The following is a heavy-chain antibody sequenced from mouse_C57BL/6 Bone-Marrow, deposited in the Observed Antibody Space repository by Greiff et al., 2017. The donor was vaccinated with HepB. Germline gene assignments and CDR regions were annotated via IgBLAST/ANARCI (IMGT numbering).Heavy chain of an antibody. V-gene: IGHV5-17*01. D-gene: IGHD1-1*01. J-gene: IGHJ3*01. CDR1: GFTFSDYG. CDR2: ISSGSSTI. Sequence: EVQVVESGGGLVKPGGSLKLSCAASGFTFSDYGMHWVRQALEKGLEWVAYISSGSSTIYYADTVKGRFTISRDNAKNTLFLQMTSLRSEDTAMYYCAKSYYGSREFAYWGQGTLVTVSA. CDR3: AKSYYGSREFAY.